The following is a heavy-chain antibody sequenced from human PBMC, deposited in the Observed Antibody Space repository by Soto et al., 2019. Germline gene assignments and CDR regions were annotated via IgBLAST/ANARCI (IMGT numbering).Heavy chain of an antibody. V-gene: IGHV3-21*01. J-gene: IGHJ3*02. CDR1: GFTFSSYS. CDR3: ARDPHCSGGSCYPDAFDI. Sequence: PGGSLRLSCAASGFTFSSYSMNWVRQAPGKGLEWVSSISSSSSYIYYADSVKGRFTISRDNAKNSLYLQMNSLRAEDTAVYYCARDPHCSGGSCYPDAFDIWGQGTMVTVSS. D-gene: IGHD2-15*01. CDR2: ISSSSSYI.